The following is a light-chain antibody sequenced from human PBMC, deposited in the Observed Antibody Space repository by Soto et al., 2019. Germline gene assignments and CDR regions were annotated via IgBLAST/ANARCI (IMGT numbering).Light chain of an antibody. CDR3: QQYGSSPPWT. J-gene: IGKJ1*01. CDR1: QSVSSSN. CDR2: GAS. Sequence: EIVFTQSPGTLSFSRGERTTLSCRASQSVSSSNLAWYQQKPGQAPRLLIYGASSRATGIPDRFRGSGSGTDFTLTISSLEPEDFAVYYCQQYGSSPPWTLGQGTKVDIK. V-gene: IGKV3-20*01.